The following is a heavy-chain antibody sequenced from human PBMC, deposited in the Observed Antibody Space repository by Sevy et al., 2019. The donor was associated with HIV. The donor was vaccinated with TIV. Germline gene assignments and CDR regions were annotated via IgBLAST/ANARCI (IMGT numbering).Heavy chain of an antibody. CDR1: GFTFSSYA. CDR3: ARDQGAVVIVAATLFEY. V-gene: IGHV3-30*04. Sequence: GGSLRLSCAASGFTFSSYAMHWVRQAPGKGLEWVAVISYDGSNKYYADSVKGRITISRDNSKNTLYLEMNSLRTEDTAVYYCARDQGAVVIVAATLFEYWGQGTLVTVSS. CDR2: ISYDGSNK. D-gene: IGHD2-15*01. J-gene: IGHJ4*02.